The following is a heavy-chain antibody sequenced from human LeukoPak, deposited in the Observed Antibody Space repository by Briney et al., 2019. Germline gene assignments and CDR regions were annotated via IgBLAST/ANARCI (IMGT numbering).Heavy chain of an antibody. CDR2: ISSSSSYI. D-gene: IGHD2-2*01. CDR1: GFTFSSYS. Sequence: GGSLRLSCAASGFTFSSYSMNWVRQAPGKGLEWVSSISSSSSYIYYADSVKGRFTISRDNAKNSLYLQMNSLRTEDTAIYYCARTTSSAIDYWGQGTLVTVSS. CDR3: ARTTSSAIDY. V-gene: IGHV3-21*01. J-gene: IGHJ4*02.